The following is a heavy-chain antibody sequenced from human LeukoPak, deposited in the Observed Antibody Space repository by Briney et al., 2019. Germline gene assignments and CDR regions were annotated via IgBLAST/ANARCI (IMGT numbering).Heavy chain of an antibody. CDR3: ASHSGAYYFDS. J-gene: IGHJ4*02. CDR2: IYYSGST. D-gene: IGHD2-15*01. V-gene: IGHV4-59*01. CDR1: GASISSYH. Sequence: SETLSLTCTVSGASISSYHWSWIRQPPGKGLEWIGYIYYSGSTDYNPSLKSRVTISVDASKDQFSLKLSSVAAADTAVYYCASHSGAYYFDSWGQGALVSVSS.